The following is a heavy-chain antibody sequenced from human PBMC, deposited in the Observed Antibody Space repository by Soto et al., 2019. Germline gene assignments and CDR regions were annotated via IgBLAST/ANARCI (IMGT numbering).Heavy chain of an antibody. CDR3: ARDGQGLAPYALDV. CDR2: IWYDGSNK. Sequence: QVQLVESGGGVAQPGRSLRLSCTVSGFTFSGHAMHWVRQAPGKGLEWVTQIWYDGSNKYYAESVKGRFTISRDNSKKPLYLQMNSLRVEDTAVYYCARDGQGLAPYALDVWGQGTSVTVSS. CDR1: GFTFSGHA. V-gene: IGHV3-33*01. J-gene: IGHJ6*02. D-gene: IGHD6-19*01.